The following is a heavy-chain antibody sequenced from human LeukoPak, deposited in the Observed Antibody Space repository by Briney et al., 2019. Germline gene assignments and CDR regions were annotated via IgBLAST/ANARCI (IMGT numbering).Heavy chain of an antibody. V-gene: IGHV3-33*01. Sequence: TGGSLRLSCAASGFTFRNHGMHWVRQAPGKGLEWAAVIWYDGSNEYYADSVKGRFAISRDNSKNTLYLQMNSLRAEDTAVYCCVRDIAARYLDYWGHGTQVTVSS. J-gene: IGHJ4*01. CDR3: VRDIAARYLDY. D-gene: IGHD6-6*01. CDR2: IWYDGSNE. CDR1: GFTFRNHG.